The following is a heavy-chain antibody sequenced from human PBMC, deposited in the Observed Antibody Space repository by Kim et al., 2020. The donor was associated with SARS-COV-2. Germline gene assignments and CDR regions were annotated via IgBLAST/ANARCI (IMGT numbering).Heavy chain of an antibody. CDR3: AGDWSLAAAESTEYYGMDV. J-gene: IGHJ6*02. CDR1: GGSVSSGSYY. V-gene: IGHV4-61*01. D-gene: IGHD6-13*01. CDR2: IYYSGST. Sequence: SETLSLTCTVSGGSVSSGSYYWSWIRQPPGKGLEWIGYIYYSGSTNYNPSLKSRVTISVDTSKNQFSLKLSSVTAADTAVYYCAGDWSLAAAESTEYYGMDVWGQGTTVTVSS.